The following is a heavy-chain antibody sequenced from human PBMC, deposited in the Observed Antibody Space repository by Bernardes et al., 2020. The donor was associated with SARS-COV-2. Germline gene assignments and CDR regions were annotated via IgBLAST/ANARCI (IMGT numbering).Heavy chain of an antibody. J-gene: IGHJ1*01. D-gene: IGHD3-16*01. Sequence: ASVKVSCKASGYTFTDYDINWVRQTSGQGLEVLGWVNTENGDTNYVHKFQGRITLTRDTNINTAYLELRRLTSDDTAVYYCVSPGGTFQHWGQGTQIIVSS. V-gene: IGHV1-8*01. CDR1: GYTFTDYD. CDR3: VSPGGTFQH. CDR2: VNTENGDT.